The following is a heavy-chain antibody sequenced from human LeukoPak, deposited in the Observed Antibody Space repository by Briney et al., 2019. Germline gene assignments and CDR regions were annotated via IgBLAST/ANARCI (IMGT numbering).Heavy chain of an antibody. V-gene: IGHV4-59*01. J-gene: IGHJ5*01. CDR1: GGSINSYY. D-gene: IGHD5-12*01. Sequence: PSETLSLTCTVSGGSINSYYWSWIRQPPGKGLEWIGYIYYSGSTNYNPSLKSRVTISVHTSKNQFSLKLSSVTVADTAVYYCASLGGYDSWGQGTLVTVSS. CDR2: IYYSGST. CDR3: ASLGGYDS.